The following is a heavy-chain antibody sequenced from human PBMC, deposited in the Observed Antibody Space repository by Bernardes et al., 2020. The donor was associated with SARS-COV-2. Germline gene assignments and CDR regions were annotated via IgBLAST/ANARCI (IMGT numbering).Heavy chain of an antibody. V-gene: IGHV3-23*01. CDR3: AKFGGNWRTIFGVVIGDGGAPGAFDI. D-gene: IGHD3-3*01. J-gene: IGHJ3*02. Sequence: RGSLRLSCAASGFTFSRSAMSWVRQAPGKGLEWVSAISGSGGSTYYADSVQGRFTIPRDNSKHPLYLQMNSLRAEDTAVYYCAKFGGNWRTIFGVVIGDGGAPGAFDIWGQGTMVTVSS. CDR2: ISGSGGST. CDR1: GFTFSRSA.